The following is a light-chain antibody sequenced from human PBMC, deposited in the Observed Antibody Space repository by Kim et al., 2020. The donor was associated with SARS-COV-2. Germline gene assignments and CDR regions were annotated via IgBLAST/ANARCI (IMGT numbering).Light chain of an antibody. J-gene: IGLJ1*01. CDR1: SSDVGGYNF. V-gene: IGLV2-14*03. CDR3: TSYTGNNTRV. Sequence: QSALTQPASVSGSPGQSITISCTGTSSDVGGYNFVSWYQQHPGKVPKLMIYDVGQRPSGISNRFSGSKSGNTASLTISGLQAEDEGDYYCTSYTGNNTRVFGTGTKVTVL. CDR2: DVG.